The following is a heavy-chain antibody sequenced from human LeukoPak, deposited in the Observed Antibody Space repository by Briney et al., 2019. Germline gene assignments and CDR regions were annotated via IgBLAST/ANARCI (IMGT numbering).Heavy chain of an antibody. Sequence: EASVKVSCKTSGYRFSGYYMHWVRQAPGQGLEWMGWINPNSGATNYAQNFQGWVTMTRDTSVNTGYMGLRRLTSDDTAVYYCARGLINGHDFDYWGQGTLVTVSS. CDR1: GYRFSGYY. CDR3: ARGLINGHDFDY. D-gene: IGHD5-12*01. CDR2: INPNSGAT. V-gene: IGHV1-2*04. J-gene: IGHJ4*02.